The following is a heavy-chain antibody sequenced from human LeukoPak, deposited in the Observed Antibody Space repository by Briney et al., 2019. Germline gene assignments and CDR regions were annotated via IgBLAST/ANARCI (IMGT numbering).Heavy chain of an antibody. CDR3: ASRRSGYENY. J-gene: IGHJ4*02. CDR1: GFTFSDYY. Sequence: GGSLRLSWAASGFTFSDYYMSWIRQAPEKGLEWVSYISGSSSYTNYADSVKGRFTISRDNAENSLFLQMNSLRAEDTAVYYCASRRSGYENYWGQGTLVTVSS. V-gene: IGHV3-11*06. D-gene: IGHD5-12*01. CDR2: ISGSSSYT.